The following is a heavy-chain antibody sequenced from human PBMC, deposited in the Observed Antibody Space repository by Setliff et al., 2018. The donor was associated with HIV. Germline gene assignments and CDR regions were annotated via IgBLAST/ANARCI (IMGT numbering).Heavy chain of an antibody. CDR1: GFIFSEHY. V-gene: IGHV3-11*04. D-gene: IGHD6-19*01. CDR3: ARYALAVPGYHNAFDI. Sequence: PGGSLRLSCAASGFIFSEHYMSWIRQAPGKGLEWVSYISSGGTILHYADSVKGRFTISRDNAKNSLYLQMNSLRAEDTAVYYCARYALAVPGYHNAFDIWGQGTMVTVSS. CDR2: ISSGGTIL. J-gene: IGHJ3*02.